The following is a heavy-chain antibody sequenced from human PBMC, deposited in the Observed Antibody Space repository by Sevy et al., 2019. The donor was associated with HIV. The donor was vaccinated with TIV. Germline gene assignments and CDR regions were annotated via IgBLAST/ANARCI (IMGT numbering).Heavy chain of an antibody. CDR3: AAGVGSGSSLDYYGMDV. J-gene: IGHJ6*02. CDR2: IVVGSGNT. D-gene: IGHD3-10*01. CDR1: GFTFTSSA. V-gene: IGHV1-58*01. Sequence: ASVKVSCKASGFTFTSSAVQWVRQARGQRLEWIGWIVVGSGNTNYAQKFQERVTITRDMSTSTAYMELSSLRSEDTAVYYCAAGVGSGSSLDYYGMDVWGQGTTVIVSS.